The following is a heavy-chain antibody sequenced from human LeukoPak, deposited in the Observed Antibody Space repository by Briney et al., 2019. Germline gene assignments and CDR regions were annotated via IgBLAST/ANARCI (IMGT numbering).Heavy chain of an antibody. CDR3: ARVSNYDFWSGYYTGIYYYGMDV. CDR2: ISAYNGNT. J-gene: IGHJ6*02. D-gene: IGHD3-3*01. V-gene: IGHV1-18*01. Sequence: GASVKVSCKASGYTFTSYDINWVRQATGQGLEWMGWISAYNGNTNYAQKLQGRVTMTTDTSTSTAYMELRSLRSDDTAVYYCARVSNYDFWSGYYTGIYYYGMDVWGQGTTVTVSS. CDR1: GYTFTSYD.